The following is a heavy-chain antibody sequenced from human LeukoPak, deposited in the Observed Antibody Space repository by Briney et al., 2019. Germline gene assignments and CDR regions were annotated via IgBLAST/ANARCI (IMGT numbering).Heavy chain of an antibody. Sequence: GGSLRLSCATSGFTFNDYGMHWVRQAPGKGLEWVALISFDGGERYYADSVKGRFSISRDNAKNSLDLQMDSLTAEDTAMYYCARSRCTNGVCHMYFFDYWGQGTLVTVSS. J-gene: IGHJ4*02. D-gene: IGHD2-8*01. CDR3: ARSRCTNGVCHMYFFDY. CDR2: ISFDGGER. V-gene: IGHV3-30*03. CDR1: GFTFNDYG.